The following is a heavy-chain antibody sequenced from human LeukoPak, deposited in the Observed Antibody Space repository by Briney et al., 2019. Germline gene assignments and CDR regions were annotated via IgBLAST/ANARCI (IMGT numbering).Heavy chain of an antibody. Sequence: GGSLRLSCVGSGFSDVFFFSHAVTWVRQAPGKGLDCVSSLTARGYRASYAESVKSRFTISRDNSKNTFYLQMNSLRAEDTAVYYCAAHISFWSIDHWGQGTLVTVSS. D-gene: IGHD6-13*01. CDR3: AAHISFWSIDH. J-gene: IGHJ4*02. V-gene: IGHV3-23*01. CDR2: LTARGYRA. CDR1: GFSDVFFFSHA.